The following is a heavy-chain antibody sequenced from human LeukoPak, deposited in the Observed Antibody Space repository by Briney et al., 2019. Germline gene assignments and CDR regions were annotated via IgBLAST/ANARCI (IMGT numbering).Heavy chain of an antibody. CDR1: GFTVSSNY. CDR2: ISGSGGST. D-gene: IGHD6-13*01. V-gene: IGHV3-23*01. CDR3: AKALGIAAAGFDY. J-gene: IGHJ4*02. Sequence: GGSLRLSCAASGFTVSSNYMSWVRQAPGKGLEWVSAISGSGGSTYYADSVKGRFTISRDNSKNTLYLQMNSLRAEDTAVYYCAKALGIAAAGFDYWGQGTLVTVSS.